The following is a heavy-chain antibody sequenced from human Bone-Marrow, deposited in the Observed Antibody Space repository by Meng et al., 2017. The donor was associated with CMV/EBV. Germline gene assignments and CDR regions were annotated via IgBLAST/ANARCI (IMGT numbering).Heavy chain of an antibody. V-gene: IGHV5-51*01. CDR3: ARPGY. CDR2: IDPGDSVA. CDR1: GYSFTSHC. J-gene: IGHJ4*02. Sequence: KVSCKGFGYSFTSHCIGWVRQMPGKGLEWMGIIDPGDSVARYSPSFQGQVTISVDKSIATAYLQWRSLKASDTAMYYCARPGYWGQGTLVTVSS.